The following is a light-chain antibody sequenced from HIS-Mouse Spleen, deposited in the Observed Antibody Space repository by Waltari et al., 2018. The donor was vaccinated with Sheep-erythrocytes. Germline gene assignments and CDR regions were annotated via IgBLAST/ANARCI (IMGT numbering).Light chain of an antibody. Sequence: DIQMTQSPSYVPAPVGDRLTITCRASQGISSWLACYQQKPGKAPKLLNYEASSLQSGVASRFSGDGSGTDFTRTISSLQPEDFATYYCRQFNNYPRTFGQGTKVEIK. V-gene: IGKV1-12*01. CDR2: EAS. CDR1: QGISSW. CDR3: RQFNNYPRT. J-gene: IGKJ1*01.